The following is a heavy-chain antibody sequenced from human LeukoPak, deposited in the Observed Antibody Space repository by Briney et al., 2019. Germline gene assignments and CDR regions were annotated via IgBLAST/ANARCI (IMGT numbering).Heavy chain of an antibody. CDR2: IYYSGST. CDR3: ARTPIVVVAASSCYFDL. V-gene: IGHV4-59*01. CDR1: GGSISSYY. D-gene: IGHD2-21*02. J-gene: IGHJ2*01. Sequence: SETLSLTCTASGGSISSYYWSCIRQPPGKGLERIGYIYYSGSTNYNPSLKSRVTISVDTSKNQCSLKLSSVTAADTAVYYCARTPIVVVAASSCYFDLWGRGTLVTVSS.